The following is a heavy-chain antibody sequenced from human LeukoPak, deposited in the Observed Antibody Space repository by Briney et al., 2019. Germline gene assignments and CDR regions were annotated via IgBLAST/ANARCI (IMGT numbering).Heavy chain of an antibody. CDR2: ITSSSSYI. Sequence: GGSLRLSGAASGFTLSSYSMNWVRQAPGKGLEWFSSITSSSSYIYYADSVKGRFPISRDNAKNSLYLQMSSLRAEDTAIYYCARGRSGWYHNFDYWGQGTLVTVSS. V-gene: IGHV3-21*01. CDR1: GFTLSSYS. CDR3: ARGRSGWYHNFDY. D-gene: IGHD6-19*01. J-gene: IGHJ4*02.